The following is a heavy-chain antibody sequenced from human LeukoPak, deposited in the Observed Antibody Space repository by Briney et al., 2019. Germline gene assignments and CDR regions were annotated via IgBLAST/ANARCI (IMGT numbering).Heavy chain of an antibody. V-gene: IGHV3-23*01. Sequence: PGGSLRLSCAASGFTFSDYYMSWIRQAPGKGLEWVSAISGSGGSTYYADSVKGRFTISRDNSKNTLYLQMNSLRAEDTAVYYCARALVVVPAATASSFDYWGQGTLVTVSS. D-gene: IGHD2-2*01. CDR3: ARALVVVPAATASSFDY. CDR1: GFTFSDYY. CDR2: ISGSGGST. J-gene: IGHJ4*02.